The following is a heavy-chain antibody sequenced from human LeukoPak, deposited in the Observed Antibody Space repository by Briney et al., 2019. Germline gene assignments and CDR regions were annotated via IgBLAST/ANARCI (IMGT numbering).Heavy chain of an antibody. D-gene: IGHD1-26*01. CDR2: IYSSGNT. CDR1: GGSIGISPYY. Sequence: SETLSLTCSVSGGSIGISPYYWGWIRQSHGKFLEWFGSIYSSGNTYYNPSLKSRVTISVDTSKKQFSLKLKSVSAADTAIYYCARGRRGELLSAWGQGTLVTVSS. V-gene: IGHV4-39*07. J-gene: IGHJ5*02. CDR3: ARGRRGELLSA.